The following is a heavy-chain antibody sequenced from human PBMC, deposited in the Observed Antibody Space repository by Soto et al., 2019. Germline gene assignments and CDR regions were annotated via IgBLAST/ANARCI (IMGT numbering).Heavy chain of an antibody. CDR3: ARGRSLKWNWFDR. Sequence: QVQLVQSGAEVKKPGASVRVSCKASGYVFTDFYLHWVRQAPGQGLEWMGWIFPNSGATNYAQKFQGRVTLTRDTSLSTGYMDLTRLTSDDTAVYYCARGRSLKWNWFDRWGQGTLVTVSS. V-gene: IGHV1-2*02. J-gene: IGHJ5*02. D-gene: IGHD2-15*01. CDR1: GYVFTDFY. CDR2: IFPNSGAT.